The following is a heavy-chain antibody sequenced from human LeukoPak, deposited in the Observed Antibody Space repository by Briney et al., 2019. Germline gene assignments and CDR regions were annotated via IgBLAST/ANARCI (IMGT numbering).Heavy chain of an antibody. CDR1: GYTFTSYY. CDR2: INPSGGST. CDR3: ARDGASPKAGYSYGYGDY. J-gene: IGHJ4*02. Sequence: ASVKVSCKASGYTFTSYYMHWVRQAPGQGLEWMGIINPSGGSTSYAQKFQGRVTMTGDTSTSTVYMELSSLRSEDTAVYYCARDGASPKAGYSYGYGDYWGQGTLVTVSS. V-gene: IGHV1-46*01. D-gene: IGHD5-18*01.